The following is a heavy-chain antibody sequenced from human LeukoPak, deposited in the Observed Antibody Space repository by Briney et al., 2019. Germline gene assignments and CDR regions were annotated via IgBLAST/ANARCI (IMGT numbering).Heavy chain of an antibody. Sequence: ASVKVSCKASGYTFTSYGIGWVRQAPGQGLEWMGWISAYNGNTNYAQKLQGRVTMTTDTSTSTAYMELRSLRSDDTAVYYCARVHSNYYYYGMDVWGQGTTVTVSS. CDR2: ISAYNGNT. V-gene: IGHV1-18*01. J-gene: IGHJ6*02. D-gene: IGHD4-11*01. CDR1: GYTFTSYG. CDR3: ARVHSNYYYYGMDV.